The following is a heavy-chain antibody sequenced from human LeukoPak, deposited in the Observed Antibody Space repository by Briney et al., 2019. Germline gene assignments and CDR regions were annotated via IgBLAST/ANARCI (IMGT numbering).Heavy chain of an antibody. CDR3: ARGPGIVGATRMDY. CDR2: INSDGSST. Sequence: GGSLRLSCAASGFTFSSYWMHWVRQAPGKGLVWVSRINSDGSSTSYADSVKGRFTISRDNAKNTLYLQMNSLRAEDTAVNYCARGPGIVGATRMDYWGQGTLVTVSS. D-gene: IGHD1-26*01. V-gene: IGHV3-74*01. J-gene: IGHJ4*02. CDR1: GFTFSSYW.